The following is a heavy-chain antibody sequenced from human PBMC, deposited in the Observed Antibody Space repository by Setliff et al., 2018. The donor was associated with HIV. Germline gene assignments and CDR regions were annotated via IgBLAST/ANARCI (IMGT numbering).Heavy chain of an antibody. Sequence: SETLSLTCTVSGGSISSSSYYWGWIRQPPGKGLEWIGSIYYSGSTYYNPSLKSRVTISVDTSKNQFSLKLTSVTAADTAVYYCAGEGYYYASSGYYPYYFDHWGQGILVTVSS. V-gene: IGHV4-39*07. D-gene: IGHD3-22*01. CDR1: GGSISSSSYY. CDR2: IYYSGST. J-gene: IGHJ4*02. CDR3: AGEGYYYASSGYYPYYFDH.